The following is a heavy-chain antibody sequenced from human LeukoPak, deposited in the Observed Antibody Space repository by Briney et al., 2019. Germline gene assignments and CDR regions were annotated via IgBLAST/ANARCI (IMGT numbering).Heavy chain of an antibody. CDR2: ISWNSGSI. Sequence: PGGSLRLSCAASGFTFDDYAMHWVRQAPGKGLEWVSGISWNSGSIGYADSVKGRFTISRDNAKNSLYLRMNSLRAEDTALYYCAKLKYGDYDWYFDLWGRGTLATVSS. CDR3: AKLKYGDYDWYFDL. CDR1: GFTFDDYA. V-gene: IGHV3-9*01. D-gene: IGHD4-17*01. J-gene: IGHJ2*01.